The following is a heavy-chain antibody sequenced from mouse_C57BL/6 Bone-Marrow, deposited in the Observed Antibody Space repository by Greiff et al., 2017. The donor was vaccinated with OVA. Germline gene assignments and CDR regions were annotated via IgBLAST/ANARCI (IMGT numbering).Heavy chain of an antibody. V-gene: IGHV1-82*01. CDR1: GYAFSSSW. CDR2: IYPGDGDT. D-gene: IGHD1-1*01. Sequence: QVQLQQSGPELVKPGASVKISCKASGYAFSSSWMNWVKQRPGKGLEWIGRIYPGDGDTNYNGKFKGKATLTADKSSSTAYMQLSSLTSEDSAVYFCARGDITTVVAPGYWGQGTTLTVSS. J-gene: IGHJ2*01. CDR3: ARGDITTVVAPGY.